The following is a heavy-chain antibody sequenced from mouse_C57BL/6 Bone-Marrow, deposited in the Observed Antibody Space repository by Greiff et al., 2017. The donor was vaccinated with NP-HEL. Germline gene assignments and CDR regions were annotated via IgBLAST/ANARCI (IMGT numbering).Heavy chain of an antibody. CDR1: GFSLRTFGMG. Sequence: QVTLKVSVPWILQPSPTLSLTCSFSGFSLRTFGMGLGWIRQPSGMGLEWLALIWWVDDKYYNPALKSRLTISKDTSKNQVFLKIANVDTADTATYYCARIPGSSRCDYWGQGTTLTVSS. J-gene: IGHJ2*01. CDR3: ARIPGSSRCDY. CDR2: IWWVDDK. V-gene: IGHV8-8*01. D-gene: IGHD1-3*01.